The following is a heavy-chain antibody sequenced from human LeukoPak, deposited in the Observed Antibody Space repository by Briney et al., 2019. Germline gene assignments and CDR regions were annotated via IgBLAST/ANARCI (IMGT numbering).Heavy chain of an antibody. CDR2: IWYDGSNK. J-gene: IGHJ3*02. CDR3: ARGAYCSGGRCPGAFDI. Sequence: GRSLRLSCAASGFTFSTYAMYWVRQAPGKGLEWVTVIWYDGSNKYYADSVKGRFTISRDNSKNTLYLQMNSLRADDTAVHYCARGAYCSGGRCPGAFDIWGQGTMVTVSS. V-gene: IGHV3-33*01. CDR1: GFTFSTYA. D-gene: IGHD2-15*01.